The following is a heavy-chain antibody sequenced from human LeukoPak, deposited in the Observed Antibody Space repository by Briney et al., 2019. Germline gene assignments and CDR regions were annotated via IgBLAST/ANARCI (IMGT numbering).Heavy chain of an antibody. CDR1: GFTFSSYG. Sequence: PGRSLRLSCAASGFTFSSYGMHWVRQAPGKGLEWVAVIWYDGSNKYYADSVKGRFTTSRDNSKNTLYLQMNSLRAEDTAVYYCARDFGQQLVLDYWGQGTLVTVSS. CDR2: IWYDGSNK. J-gene: IGHJ4*02. V-gene: IGHV3-33*01. D-gene: IGHD6-13*01. CDR3: ARDFGQQLVLDY.